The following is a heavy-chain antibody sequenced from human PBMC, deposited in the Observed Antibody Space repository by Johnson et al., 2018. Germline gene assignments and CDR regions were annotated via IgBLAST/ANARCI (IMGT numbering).Heavy chain of an antibody. CDR2: INWNSGTI. V-gene: IGHV3-9*01. CDR1: GFTFDDYA. Sequence: VQLVESGGGLVQPGRSLRLSCTASGFTFDDYAMHWVRQAPGKGLEWVSGINWNSGTIDCADSVKGRLTISRDNAKNTLFLQRNSLRAEDTAVYYWSRHSDVEWERLPGDFDIWVPGTMVTVSS. CDR3: SRHSDVEWERLPGDFDI. D-gene: IGHD1-26*01. J-gene: IGHJ3*02.